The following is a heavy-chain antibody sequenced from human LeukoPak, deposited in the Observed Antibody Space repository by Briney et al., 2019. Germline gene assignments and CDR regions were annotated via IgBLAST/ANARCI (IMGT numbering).Heavy chain of an antibody. V-gene: IGHV3-23*01. CDR1: GFTFSSYA. CDR2: ISGTGGST. J-gene: IGHJ4*02. CDR3: AKDGPVGYYYDTSGLPD. D-gene: IGHD3-22*01. Sequence: SGGSLRLSCAASGFTFSSYAMSWVRQAPGKGREWVSVISGTGGSTYYADSVKSRFTISRDNSKNTVYLQMTRLRAEATAVYYCAKDGPVGYYYDTSGLPDWGQGTLVTVSS.